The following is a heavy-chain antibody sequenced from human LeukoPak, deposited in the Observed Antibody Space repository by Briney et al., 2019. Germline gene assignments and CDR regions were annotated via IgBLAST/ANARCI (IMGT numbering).Heavy chain of an antibody. V-gene: IGHV4-4*07. Sequence: SETLSLTCTVSGGSISTYYWTWIRQPAGKGLEWIGRFYNSRTNTYNPSLKSRVTMSVDTSKSQFSLKLSPVTAADTAVYYCARSGILIGGVIVDAFDIWGQGAVVTVSS. CDR1: GGSISTYY. CDR3: ARSGILIGGVIVDAFDI. CDR2: FYNSRTN. J-gene: IGHJ3*02. D-gene: IGHD3-16*02.